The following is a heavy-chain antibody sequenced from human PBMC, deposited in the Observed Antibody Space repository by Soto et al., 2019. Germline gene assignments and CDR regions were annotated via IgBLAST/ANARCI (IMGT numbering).Heavy chain of an antibody. D-gene: IGHD2-8*01. CDR1: GFTFTSYG. J-gene: IGHJ5*02. V-gene: IGHV1-18*01. CDR3: ARVESIVYSLPWFDP. Sequence: ASVKVSCKASGFTFTSYGFSWVRQAPGQGLGWMGWISPYNGDTAYAQKLQGRVTMTTDPSTTTAYMELSSLRSEDTAVCYCARVESIVYSLPWFDPWGHGTLVTVSS. CDR2: ISPYNGDT.